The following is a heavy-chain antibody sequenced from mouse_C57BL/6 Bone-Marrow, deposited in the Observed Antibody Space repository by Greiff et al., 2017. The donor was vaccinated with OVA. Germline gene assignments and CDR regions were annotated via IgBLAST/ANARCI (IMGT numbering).Heavy chain of an antibody. V-gene: IGHV5-12*01. CDR2: ISNGGGST. J-gene: IGHJ4*01. Sequence: EVQRVESGGGLVQPGGSLKLSCAASGFTFSDFYMYWIRQTPEKRLEWVAYISNGGGSTYYPETVKGRFTISRDNAKNTLYLQMSRLKSEDTAMYYCSRLDAMDYWGQGTSVTGSS. CDR1: GFTFSDFY. CDR3: SRLDAMDY.